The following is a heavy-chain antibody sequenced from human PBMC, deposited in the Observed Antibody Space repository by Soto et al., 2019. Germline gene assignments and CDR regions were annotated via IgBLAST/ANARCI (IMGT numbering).Heavy chain of an antibody. CDR3: ATHKDYYDSSGYPGGYYGMDV. J-gene: IGHJ6*02. Sequence: ASVKVSCKASGYTFTSYGISWVRQAPGQGLEWMGWISAYNGNTNYAQKLQGRVTMTTDTSTSTAYMELRSLRSDDTAVYYCATHKDYYDSSGYPGGYYGMDVWGQGTTVTVSS. CDR2: ISAYNGNT. D-gene: IGHD3-22*01. CDR1: GYTFTSYG. V-gene: IGHV1-18*04.